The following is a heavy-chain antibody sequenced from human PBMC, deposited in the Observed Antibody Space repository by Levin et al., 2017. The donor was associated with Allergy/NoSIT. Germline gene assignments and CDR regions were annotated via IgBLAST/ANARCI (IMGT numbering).Heavy chain of an antibody. CDR3: TTIGVVVAGTTAY. J-gene: IGHJ4*02. V-gene: IGHV3-15*01. Sequence: GGSLRLSCAASRFTFKNAWMSWVRQAPGKGLEWVGRIKSQTDGGTTAYAAPVKGRFTISRDDSKNMLYLQMNSLKTEDTAVYYCTTIGVVVAGTTAYWGQGTLVTVSS. D-gene: IGHD6-19*01. CDR2: IKSQTDGGTT. CDR1: RFTFKNAW.